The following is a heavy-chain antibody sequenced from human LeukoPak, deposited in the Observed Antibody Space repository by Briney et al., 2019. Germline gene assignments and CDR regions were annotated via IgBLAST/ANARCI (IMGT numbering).Heavy chain of an antibody. CDR3: AKDYYYGSGSWGGGLGLSSRPIDY. Sequence: PGGSLRLSCAASGFTFSSYAMSWVRQAPGKGLEWVSAISGSGGSTYYADSVKGRFTISRDNSKNTLYLQMNSLRAEDTAVYYCAKDYYYGSGSWGGGLGLSSRPIDYWGQGTLVTVSS. CDR2: ISGSGGST. CDR1: GFTFSSYA. V-gene: IGHV3-23*01. D-gene: IGHD3-10*01. J-gene: IGHJ4*02.